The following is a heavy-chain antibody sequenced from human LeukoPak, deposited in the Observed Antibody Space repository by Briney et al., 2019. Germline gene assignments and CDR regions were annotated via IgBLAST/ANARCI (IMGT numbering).Heavy chain of an antibody. CDR2: MNPYSGIT. CDR1: GYTFTSYG. Sequence: GASVKVSCKASGYTFTSYGISWGRQAPGQGLEWMGWMNPYSGITGYPQKFQGRVTMTRDTSISTAYMELSSLTSEDTAVYFCARENVNRGSSWGYDYFGMDVWGQGTAVTVSS. V-gene: IGHV1-8*02. D-gene: IGHD6-13*01. CDR3: ARENVNRGSSWGYDYFGMDV. J-gene: IGHJ6*02.